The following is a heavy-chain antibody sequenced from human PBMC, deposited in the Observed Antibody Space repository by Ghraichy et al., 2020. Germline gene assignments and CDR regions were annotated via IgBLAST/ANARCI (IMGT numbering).Heavy chain of an antibody. CDR1: GFDFADYY. J-gene: IGHJ4*02. Sequence: LSLTCAASGFDFADYYMAWIRLAPGKGLEWVSYISGLGTTIYYADSVQGRFTISKDSANNSLYLQMNSLRAEDTAVYFGARDGGYFYDFWGQGTLVTVSS. V-gene: IGHV3-11*01. D-gene: IGHD3-22*01. CDR3: ARDGGYFYDF. CDR2: ISGLGTTI.